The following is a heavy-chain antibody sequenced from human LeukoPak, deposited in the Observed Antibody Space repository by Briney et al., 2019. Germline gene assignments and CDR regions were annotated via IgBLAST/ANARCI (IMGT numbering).Heavy chain of an antibody. CDR1: GYTFTSYY. V-gene: IGHV1-46*03. D-gene: IGHD3-22*01. CDR3: ARDGTYYYDSSGYPFDP. CDR2: INPSGGST. Sequence: ASVKVSCKASGYTFTSYYMHWVRQALGQGLEWMGIINPSGGSTSYAQKFQGRVTMTRDTSTSTVYMELSSLRSEDTAVYYCARDGTYYYDSSGYPFDPWGQGTLVTVSS. J-gene: IGHJ5*02.